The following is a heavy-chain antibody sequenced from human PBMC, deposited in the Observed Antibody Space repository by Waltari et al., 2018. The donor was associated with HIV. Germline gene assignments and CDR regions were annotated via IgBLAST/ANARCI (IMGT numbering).Heavy chain of an antibody. J-gene: IGHJ4*02. CDR2: IKSESHGWTT. D-gene: IGHD3-16*01. V-gene: IGHV3-15*01. CDR3: STMGGFPSFDY. Sequence: VKPGGSLTLSCAASGFTFNIAWMSWVRQAPGKGLEWVGRIKSESHGWTTDFAAPVKGRFTISRDDSKNTVSLQMNSLKTEDTAVYFCSTMGGFPSFDYWGQGTLVTVSS. CDR1: GFTFNIAW.